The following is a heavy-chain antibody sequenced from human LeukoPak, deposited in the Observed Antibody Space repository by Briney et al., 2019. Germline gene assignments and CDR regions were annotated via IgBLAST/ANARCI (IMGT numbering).Heavy chain of an antibody. Sequence: PGGSLRLSCAASGFSVSSNYMSWVRQAPGKGLEWISVLYSGGSTNYADSVKGRFTTSRDDSKNTLYLQMNSLRAEDTAVYLCARETSAYWGQGTLVTVSS. CDR1: GFSVSSNY. CDR3: ARETSAY. J-gene: IGHJ4*02. V-gene: IGHV3-53*01. CDR2: LYSGGST.